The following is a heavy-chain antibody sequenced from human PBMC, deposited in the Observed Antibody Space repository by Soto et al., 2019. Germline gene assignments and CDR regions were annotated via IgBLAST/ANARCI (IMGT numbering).Heavy chain of an antibody. J-gene: IGHJ6*04. D-gene: IGHD6-13*01. CDR2: IIPILGIA. V-gene: IGHV1-69*04. CDR1: GGTFSSYT. Sequence: ASVKVSCKASGGTFSSYTISWVRQAPGQGLEWMGRIIPILGIANYAQKFQGRVTITADKSTSTAYMELSSLRSEDTAVYYCARDEQAAAGPVVGMDVWGKGTTVTVSS. CDR3: ARDEQAAAGPVVGMDV.